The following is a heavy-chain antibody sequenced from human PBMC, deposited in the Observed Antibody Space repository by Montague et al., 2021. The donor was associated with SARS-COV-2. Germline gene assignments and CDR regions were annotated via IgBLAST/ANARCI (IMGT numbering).Heavy chain of an antibody. CDR1: GGSISSSSYY. J-gene: IGHJ4*02. Sequence: SETLSLTCTVSGGSISSSSYYWGWIRQPPGKGLEWIGSIYYSGSTYYNPSLKSRVTISVDTSKNQFSLKLSSVTAADTAVYYCAIPGNDYGYYFFNHWSQGTLVTVSS. CDR2: IYYSGST. V-gene: IGHV4-39*01. D-gene: IGHD4-17*01. CDR3: AIPGNDYGYYFFNH.